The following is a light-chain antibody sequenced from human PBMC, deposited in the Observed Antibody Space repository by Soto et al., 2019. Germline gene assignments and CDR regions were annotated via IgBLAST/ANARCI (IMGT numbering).Light chain of an antibody. V-gene: IGLV1-47*02. Sequence: QSALTQPPSVSEAPGLGVNISCSGSNSNIGSNYVYWYQQLPGAAPKLLIYSTNQRSSGVRGRFSAFKSGTSASLAISALRPEHEADYYCAAWDDTLGGFEVFRTGTKGAVL. CDR3: AAWDDTLGGFEV. J-gene: IGLJ1*01. CDR2: STN. CDR1: NSNIGSNY.